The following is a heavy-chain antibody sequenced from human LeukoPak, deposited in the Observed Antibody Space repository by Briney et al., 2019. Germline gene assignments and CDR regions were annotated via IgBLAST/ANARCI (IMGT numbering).Heavy chain of an antibody. CDR1: GGTFISYA. Sequence: SXKVSCKASGGTFISYAISWVRQAPGQGLEWMGGIIPIFGTANYAQKFQGRVTITADESTSTAYMELSSLRSEDTAVYYCARDPTRTDTAMVTPYFDYWGQGTLVTVSS. V-gene: IGHV1-69*01. CDR3: ARDPTRTDTAMVTPYFDY. J-gene: IGHJ4*02. D-gene: IGHD5-18*01. CDR2: IIPIFGTA.